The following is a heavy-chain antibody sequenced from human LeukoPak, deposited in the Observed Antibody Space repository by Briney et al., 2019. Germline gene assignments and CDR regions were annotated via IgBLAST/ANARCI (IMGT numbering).Heavy chain of an antibody. CDR3: ARGKRRAYERPPFDY. D-gene: IGHD5-12*01. Sequence: SETLSLTCAVYGVSFSGYYWSWIPQPPGKGLEGIGEINHSGSTNYNPSLKSRVTISVDTSKNQFSLKLSSVTAADTAVYYCARGKRRAYERPPFDYWGQGTLVTVSS. CDR2: INHSGST. CDR1: GVSFSGYY. V-gene: IGHV4-34*01. J-gene: IGHJ4*02.